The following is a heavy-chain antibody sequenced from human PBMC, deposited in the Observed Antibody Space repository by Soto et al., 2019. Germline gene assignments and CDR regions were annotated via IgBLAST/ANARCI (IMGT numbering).Heavy chain of an antibody. CDR1: GFTFSDHY. CDR3: ARASGGYHQFRSFDL. J-gene: IGHJ2*01. Sequence: EVQLVESGGGLVQPGGSLILSCAASGFTFSDHYMDWVRQAPGNGLEWVGRTRNKANSYTTEYAASVKGRFIISRDDSKDSLYLQMNSLNTEDTPVYYCARASGGYHQFRSFDLWGRGTLVTVSS. V-gene: IGHV3-72*01. CDR2: TRNKANSYTT. D-gene: IGHD3-22*01.